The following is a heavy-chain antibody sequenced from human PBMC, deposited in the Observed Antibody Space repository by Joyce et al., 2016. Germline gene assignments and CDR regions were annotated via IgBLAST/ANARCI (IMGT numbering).Heavy chain of an antibody. CDR3: ARGGIRYYYAMDV. J-gene: IGHJ6*02. V-gene: IGHV3-21*05. CDR1: GSTFSSSS. Sequence: QLVESGGGVVKPGGSLRLSCEASGSTFSSSSVSWFRQGPGKGVEGVADISGTSYYRVHAETVRGRFTVSRDNAKKTLYLQMNSLSAEDSAVFYCARGGIRYYYAMDVWGQGTTVTVSS. D-gene: IGHD3-16*01. CDR2: ISGTSYYR.